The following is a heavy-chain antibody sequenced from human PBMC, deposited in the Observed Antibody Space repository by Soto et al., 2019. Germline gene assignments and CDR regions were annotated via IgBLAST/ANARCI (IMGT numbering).Heavy chain of an antibody. CDR1: GFTFSSYS. CDR3: ARDWXSGWNIPRYYYYYGMDV. J-gene: IGHJ6*02. D-gene: IGHD6-19*01. CDR2: ISSSSSYI. Sequence: GGSLRLSCAASGFTFSSYSMNWVRQAPGKGLEWVSSISSSSSYIYYADSVKGRFTISRDNAKNSLYLQMNSLRAEDTAVYYCARDWXSGWNIPRYYYYYGMDVWGQGTTVTVSS. V-gene: IGHV3-21*01.